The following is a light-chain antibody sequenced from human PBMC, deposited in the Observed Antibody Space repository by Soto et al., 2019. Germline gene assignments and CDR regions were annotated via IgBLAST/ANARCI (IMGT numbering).Light chain of an antibody. CDR2: GVS. Sequence: EIVLTQSPGTLSLSPGERATLSCRASQSVSSRNLAWYQQKPGQAPRLLIYGVSSRATGIPDRFSGSGSGTDFTLTINRLEPEDFAVYYCQQYGNSPRTFGQGTKVEIK. J-gene: IGKJ1*01. CDR3: QQYGNSPRT. V-gene: IGKV3-20*01. CDR1: QSVSSRN.